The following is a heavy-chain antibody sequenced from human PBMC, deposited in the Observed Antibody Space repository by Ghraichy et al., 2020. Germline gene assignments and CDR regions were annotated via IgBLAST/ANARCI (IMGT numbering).Heavy chain of an antibody. CDR2: IYYSGST. CDR3: ARGLYSSSWLGDAFDI. J-gene: IGHJ3*02. Sequence: SETLSLTCTVSGGSISSGGYYWSWIRQHPGKGLEWIGYIYYSGSTYYNPSLKSRVTISVDTSKNQFSLKLSSVTAADTAVYYCARGLYSSSWLGDAFDIWGQGTMVTVSS. D-gene: IGHD6-13*01. V-gene: IGHV4-31*03. CDR1: GGSISSGGYY.